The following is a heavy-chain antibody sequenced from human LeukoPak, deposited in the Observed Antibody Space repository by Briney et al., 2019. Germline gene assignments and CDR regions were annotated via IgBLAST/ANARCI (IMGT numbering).Heavy chain of an antibody. CDR3: ARHAIYSGGYSYWFDP. J-gene: IGHJ5*02. Sequence: SETLSLTCTVSGGSISSGDYYWSWIRQPPGKGLEWIGYIYYSGSTYYNPSLKSRASISLDPSKNLCSLRLSSVTAADTAVYYCARHAIYSGGYSYWFDPWGLGTLVTVSS. V-gene: IGHV4-30-4*01. CDR2: IYYSGST. CDR1: GGSISSGDYY. D-gene: IGHD1-26*01.